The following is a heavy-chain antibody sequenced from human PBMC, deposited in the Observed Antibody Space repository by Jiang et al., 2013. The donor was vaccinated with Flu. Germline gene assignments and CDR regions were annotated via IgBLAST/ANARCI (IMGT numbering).Heavy chain of an antibody. CDR1: GFTFSSYA. CDR3: AKEGEGAISLTYYFDY. Sequence: QLLESGGNLVQPGGSLRLSCAASGFTFSSYAMNWVRQAPGKGLEWVSVISGSGGSTYYADSVKGRFTISRDNSKNTLYLQMNSLRAEDTAVYYCAKEGEGAISLTYYFDYWGQGTLITVSS. CDR2: ISGSGGST. V-gene: IGHV3-23*01. J-gene: IGHJ4*02.